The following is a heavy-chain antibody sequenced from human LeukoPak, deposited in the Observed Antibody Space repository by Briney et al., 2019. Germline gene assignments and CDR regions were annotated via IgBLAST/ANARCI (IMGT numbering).Heavy chain of an antibody. V-gene: IGHV3-11*06. CDR2: ISSSSYT. Sequence: GGSLRLSCAGSGCTFSDYYMSWIRQAPGKGLEWVSYISSSSYTNYADSVKGRFTISRDNAKNSLYLQMNSLRAEDTAVYYCARVPGGIAVALVDYWGQGTLVTVSS. J-gene: IGHJ4*02. CDR1: GCTFSDYY. D-gene: IGHD6-19*01. CDR3: ARVPGGIAVALVDY.